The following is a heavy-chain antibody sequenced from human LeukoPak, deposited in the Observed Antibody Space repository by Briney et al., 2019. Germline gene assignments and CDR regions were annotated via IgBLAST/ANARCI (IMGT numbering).Heavy chain of an antibody. CDR2: ISGSVGST. Sequence: GGSLRLSCAASGFTFSSYAMSWVRQAPGKGLEWVSAISGSVGSTYYADSVKGRFTISRDNSKNTLYLQMNSLRAEDTAVYYCAKDQKRSYDFWSGYYTSPYFDYWGQGTLVTVSS. J-gene: IGHJ4*02. CDR3: AKDQKRSYDFWSGYYTSPYFDY. V-gene: IGHV3-23*01. CDR1: GFTFSSYA. D-gene: IGHD3-3*01.